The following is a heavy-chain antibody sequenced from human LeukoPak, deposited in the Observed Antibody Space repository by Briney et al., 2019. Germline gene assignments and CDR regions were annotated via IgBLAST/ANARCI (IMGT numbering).Heavy chain of an antibody. J-gene: IGHJ5*02. CDR3: ARHRAAAGVHNWFDP. CDR2: IYYSGST. D-gene: IGHD6-13*01. V-gene: IGHV4-39*01. Sequence: PSETLSLTCTVSGGSISSSSYYWGWIRQPPGKGLEWIGSIYYSGSTYYNPSLKSRVTISADTSKNQFSLKLSSVTAADTAVYYCARHRAAAGVHNWFDPWGQGILVTVSS. CDR1: GGSISSSSYY.